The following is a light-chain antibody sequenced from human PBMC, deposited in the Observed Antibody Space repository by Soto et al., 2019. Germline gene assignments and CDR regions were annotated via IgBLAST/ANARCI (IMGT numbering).Light chain of an antibody. J-gene: IGLJ2*01. Sequence: QSVVTQPPSVSGAPGQRVTISCTGTSSNIGAGYDVHWYQHLPGTAPKLLIYGNTIRPSGVPDRFSGSKSGTSASLAITGLQAEDEADYYCAAWDDSLKGWFFGGGTKLTVL. CDR3: AAWDDSLKGWF. CDR2: GNT. CDR1: SSNIGAGYD. V-gene: IGLV1-40*01.